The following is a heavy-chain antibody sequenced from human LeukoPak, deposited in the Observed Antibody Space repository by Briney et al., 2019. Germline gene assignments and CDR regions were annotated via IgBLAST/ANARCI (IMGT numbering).Heavy chain of an antibody. CDR1: GGSISSHY. CDR3: ARDSYDILTGYWTGWFDP. Sequence: SETLSLTCTVSGGSISSHYWSWIRQPPGKGLEWIGYIYYSGSTNYDPSLKSRVTISVDTSKNQFSLKLSSVTAADTAVYYCARDSYDILTGYWTGWFDPWGQGTLVTVSS. CDR2: IYYSGST. J-gene: IGHJ5*02. D-gene: IGHD3-9*01. V-gene: IGHV4-59*11.